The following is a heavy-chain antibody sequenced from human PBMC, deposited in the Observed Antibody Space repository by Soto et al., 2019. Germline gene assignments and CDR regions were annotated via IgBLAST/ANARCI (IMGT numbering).Heavy chain of an antibody. J-gene: IGHJ6*02. V-gene: IGHV3-30-3*01. CDR2: ISYDGSNK. D-gene: IGHD6-13*01. Sequence: GGSLRLSCAASGFTFSSYAMHWVRQAPGKGLEWVAVISYDGSNKYYADSVKGRFTISRDNSKNTLYLQMNSLRAEDTAVYYCARVSSSGWSGYYYYGMDVWGQGTTVTVSS. CDR1: GFTFSSYA. CDR3: ARVSSSGWSGYYYYGMDV.